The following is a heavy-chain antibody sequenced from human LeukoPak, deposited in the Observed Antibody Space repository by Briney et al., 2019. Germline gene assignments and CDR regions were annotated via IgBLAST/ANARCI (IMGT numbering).Heavy chain of an antibody. CDR1: GFTFSSYA. CDR2: FSGNGGST. D-gene: IGHD5-12*01. V-gene: IGHV3-23*01. J-gene: IGHJ4*02. CDR3: ASDSGYDHHGLFDY. Sequence: GGSLRLSCGASGFTFSSYAMSWVRQAPGKGLEWVSGFSGNGGSTYYADSVKGRFTISRDNSKNRLYLQMNSLRADDTAVYYCASDSGYDHHGLFDYWGQGTLVTVSS.